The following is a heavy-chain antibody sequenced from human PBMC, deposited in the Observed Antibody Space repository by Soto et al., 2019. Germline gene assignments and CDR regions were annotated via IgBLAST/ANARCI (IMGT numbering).Heavy chain of an antibody. Sequence: ASVKVSCKASGYTFTGYYMHWVRQAPGQGLEWMGWINPNSGGTNYAQKFQGWVTMTRDTSISTAYMELSRLRSDDTAVYYCARDYSSRWYNAFDIWGQGTMVTVSS. J-gene: IGHJ3*02. D-gene: IGHD6-13*01. V-gene: IGHV1-2*04. CDR1: GYTFTGYY. CDR2: INPNSGGT. CDR3: ARDYSSRWYNAFDI.